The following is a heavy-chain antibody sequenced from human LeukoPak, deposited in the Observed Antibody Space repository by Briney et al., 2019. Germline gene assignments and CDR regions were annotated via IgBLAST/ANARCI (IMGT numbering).Heavy chain of an antibody. V-gene: IGHV3-23*01. CDR1: GFTFSSYG. Sequence: PGGSLRLSCAASGFTFSSYGMSWVRQAPGKGLEWVSAISGSGGSTYYADSVKGRFTISRDNSKNTLYLQMNSLRAEDTAVYYCAKDRKVRGVIITYFDYRGQGTLVTVSS. CDR3: AKDRKVRGVIITYFDY. D-gene: IGHD3-10*01. CDR2: ISGSGGST. J-gene: IGHJ4*02.